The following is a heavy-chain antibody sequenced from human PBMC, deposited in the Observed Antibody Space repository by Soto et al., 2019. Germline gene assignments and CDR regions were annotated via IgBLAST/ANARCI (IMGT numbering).Heavy chain of an antibody. D-gene: IGHD3-16*02. CDR3: ARGADYVWGSYRYYYYYGMDV. J-gene: IGHJ6*02. V-gene: IGHV4-31*03. CDR1: GGSISSGGYY. CDR2: IYYSGST. Sequence: QVQLQESGPGLVKPSQTLSLTYTVSGGSISSGGYYWSWIRQHPGKGLEWIGYIYYSGSTYYNPYQKSRVTISVDTSKNQFSLKLSSVTAADTAVYYCARGADYVWGSYRYYYYYGMDVWGQGTTVTVSS.